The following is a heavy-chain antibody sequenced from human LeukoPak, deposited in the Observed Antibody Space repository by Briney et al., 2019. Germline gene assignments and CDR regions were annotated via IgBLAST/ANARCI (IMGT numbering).Heavy chain of an antibody. Sequence: PGGSLRLSCAASGFTFSSYEMNWVRQAPGKGLEWVSYISSSGSTIYYADSVKGRFTISRDNAKNSLYLQMNSLGAEDTAVYYCAREVPYYGMDVWGQGTTVTVSS. J-gene: IGHJ6*02. CDR3: AREVPYYGMDV. V-gene: IGHV3-48*03. CDR1: GFTFSSYE. CDR2: ISSSGSTI.